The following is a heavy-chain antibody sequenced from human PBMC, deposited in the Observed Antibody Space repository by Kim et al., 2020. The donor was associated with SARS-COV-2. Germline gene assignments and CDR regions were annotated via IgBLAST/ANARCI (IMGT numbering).Heavy chain of an antibody. CDR2: T. D-gene: IGHD2-8*01. CDR3: ARLQVFYGMDV. Sequence: TYYSPSLKSRVTISVDTSKNQFSLKLSSVTAADTAVYYCARLQVFYGMDVWGQGTTVTVSS. V-gene: IGHV4-39*01. J-gene: IGHJ6*02.